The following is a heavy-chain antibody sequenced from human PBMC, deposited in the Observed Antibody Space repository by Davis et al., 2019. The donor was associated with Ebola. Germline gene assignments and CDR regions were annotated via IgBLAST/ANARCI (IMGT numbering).Heavy chain of an antibody. CDR2: IYYSGST. CDR3: ARDLSGYYDILTGPFDP. V-gene: IGHV4-39*02. J-gene: IGHJ5*02. Sequence: MPSETLSLTCTVSGGSISSSSYYWGWIRQPPGKGLEWIGSIYYSGSTYYNPSLKSRVTISVDTSKNQFSLKLSSVTAADTAVYYCARDLSGYYDILTGPFDPWGQGTLVTVSS. CDR1: GGSISSSSYY. D-gene: IGHD3-9*01.